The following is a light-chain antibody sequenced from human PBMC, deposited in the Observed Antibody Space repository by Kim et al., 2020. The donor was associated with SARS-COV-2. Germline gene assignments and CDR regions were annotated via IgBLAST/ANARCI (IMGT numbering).Light chain of an antibody. CDR2: TNN. CDR1: SSNIGSNT. Sequence: ELTQPPSASATPGQRVTISCSGSSSNIGSNTVNWYQQVQGTAPKLLVYTNNQRPSGVPERFSGSKSGTSASLAISGLKSEDEADYYCAAWDDSLIGYVFGTGTKVTVL. CDR3: AAWDDSLIGYV. J-gene: IGLJ1*01. V-gene: IGLV1-44*01.